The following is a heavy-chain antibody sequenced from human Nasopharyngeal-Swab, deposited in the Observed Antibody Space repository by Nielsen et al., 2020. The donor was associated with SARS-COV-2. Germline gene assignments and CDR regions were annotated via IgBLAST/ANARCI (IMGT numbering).Heavy chain of an antibody. CDR1: GFTFSSYA. CDR3: ARAYCGGDCSNYYFDY. D-gene: IGHD2-21*02. J-gene: IGHJ4*02. Sequence: GESLKISCAASGFTFSSYAMSWVRQAPGKGLEWVSGISFGGVSTYYADSVKGRFTISRDNAKNSLYLQMNSLRDEDTAVYYCARAYCGGDCSNYYFDYWGQGTLVTVSS. V-gene: IGHV3-23*01. CDR2: ISFGGVST.